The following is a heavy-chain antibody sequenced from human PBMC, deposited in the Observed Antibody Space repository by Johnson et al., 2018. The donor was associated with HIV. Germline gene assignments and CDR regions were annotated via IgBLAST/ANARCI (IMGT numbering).Heavy chain of an antibody. V-gene: IGHV3-64*01. Sequence: EVQLVESGGGLVQPGRSLRLSCVASGFTFSTYAMHWVRQAPGKGLAYVSGISGNGGTTYYANSVKGRFTISRDISNNTLHLQMNSLRAGDTAAYYCAKDEADAVEIWGQGTMVTVSS. CDR3: AKDEADAVEI. J-gene: IGHJ3*02. CDR1: GFTFSTYA. CDR2: ISGNGGTT.